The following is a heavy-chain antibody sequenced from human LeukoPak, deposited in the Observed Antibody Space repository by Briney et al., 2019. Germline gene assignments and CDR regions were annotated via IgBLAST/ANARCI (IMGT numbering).Heavy chain of an antibody. CDR1: GFTFSSYS. V-gene: IGHV3-21*04. CDR2: ISSSSSYI. Sequence: GGSLRLSCAASGFTFSSYSMNWVRQAPGKGLEWVSSISSSSSYIYYADSVKGRFTVSRDNSKNTLYLQMNTLRAEDTAVYYCARAWVGAAGFFDCWGQGTLVTVSS. J-gene: IGHJ4*02. D-gene: IGHD1-26*01. CDR3: ARAWVGAAGFFDC.